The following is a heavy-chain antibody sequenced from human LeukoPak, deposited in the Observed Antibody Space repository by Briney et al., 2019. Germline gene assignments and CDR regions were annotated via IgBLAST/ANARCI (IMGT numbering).Heavy chain of an antibody. CDR2: IYYSGST. CDR1: GGSVSSGSYY. D-gene: IGHD6-19*01. V-gene: IGHV4-61*01. CDR3: ARHPAVAGSSWFDP. J-gene: IGHJ5*02. Sequence: SETLSLTCTVSGGSVSSGSYYWSWIRQPPGKGLEWIGYIYYSGSTNYNPSLKSRVTISVDTSKNQFSLKLSSVTAADTAVYYCARHPAVAGSSWFDPWGQGTLVTVSS.